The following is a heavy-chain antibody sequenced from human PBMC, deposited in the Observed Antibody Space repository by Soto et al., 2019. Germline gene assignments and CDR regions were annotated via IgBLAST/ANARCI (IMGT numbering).Heavy chain of an antibody. J-gene: IGHJ4*02. V-gene: IGHV1-3*01. Sequence: ASVKVSCKASGYTFTSYSMHWVRQAPGQRLEWMGWINAGTGNTKYSQKFQGRVTITRDTSASTAYMELSSLRAEDTAVYYCARERGNSGTFDYWGEGTLVTVSS. CDR1: GYTFTSYS. CDR2: INAGTGNT. CDR3: ARERGNSGTFDY. D-gene: IGHD1-1*01.